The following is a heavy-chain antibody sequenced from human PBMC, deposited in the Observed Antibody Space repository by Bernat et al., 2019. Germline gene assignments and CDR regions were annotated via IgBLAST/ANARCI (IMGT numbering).Heavy chain of an antibody. Sequence: EVQLVESGGGLVQPGGSLRLSCAASGFTVSSNYMSWVRQAPGKGLEWVSVIYSGGSTYYADSVKGRFTISRDNSKNTLYLQMNSLRAEDTAVYYCARVWAPPGTHLFDPWGQGTLVTVSS. D-gene: IGHD1-1*01. CDR3: ARVWAPPGTHLFDP. J-gene: IGHJ5*02. CDR1: GFTVSSNY. CDR2: IYSGGST. V-gene: IGHV3-66*01.